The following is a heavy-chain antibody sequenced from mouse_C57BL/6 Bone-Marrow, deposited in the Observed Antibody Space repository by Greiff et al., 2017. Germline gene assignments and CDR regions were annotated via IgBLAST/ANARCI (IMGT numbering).Heavy chain of an antibody. CDR2: IWGVGST. CDR3: ARDYGSSYGYWYFDV. CDR1: GFSLTSYG. D-gene: IGHD1-1*01. J-gene: IGHJ1*03. V-gene: IGHV2-6*01. Sequence: LQESGPGLVAPSQSLSITCTVSGFSLTSYGVDWVRQSPGKGLEWLGVIWGVGSTNYNSAPKSRLSISKDNSKSQVFLKMNSLQTDDTAMYYCARDYGSSYGYWYFDVWGTGTTVTVSS.